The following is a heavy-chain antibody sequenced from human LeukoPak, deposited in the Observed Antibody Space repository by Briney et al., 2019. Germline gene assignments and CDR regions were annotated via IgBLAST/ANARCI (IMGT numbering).Heavy chain of an antibody. D-gene: IGHD6-13*01. CDR2: INPSGGST. Sequence: ASVKVSCKASGYTFTSYYMHWVRQAPGQGLEWMGIINPSGGSTSYAQKFQGRVTMTRDMSTSTAYMELRNLRSDDTAVYYCARDHSSSCQLFDYWGQGTLVTVSS. V-gene: IGHV1-46*01. J-gene: IGHJ4*02. CDR3: ARDHSSSCQLFDY. CDR1: GYTFTSYY.